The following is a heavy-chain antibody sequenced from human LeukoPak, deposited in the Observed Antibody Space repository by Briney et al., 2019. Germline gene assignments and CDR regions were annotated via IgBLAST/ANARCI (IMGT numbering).Heavy chain of an antibody. CDR2: INHSGST. V-gene: IGHV4-34*01. CDR1: GGSFSVYY. D-gene: IGHD2-15*01. CDR3: ARGRYCSGGSCHPNLFDY. Sequence: SETLSLTCAVYGGSFSVYYWSWIRQPPGKGLEWIGEINHSGSTNYNPSLKSRVTISVDTSKNQFSLKLSSVTAADTAVYYCARGRYCSGGSCHPNLFDYWGQGTLVTVSS. J-gene: IGHJ4*02.